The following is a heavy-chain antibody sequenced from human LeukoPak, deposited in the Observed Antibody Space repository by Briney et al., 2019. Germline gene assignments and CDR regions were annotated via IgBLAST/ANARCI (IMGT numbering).Heavy chain of an antibody. CDR3: ARGGGEYDYVWGDYYYGMDV. CDR2: INHSGST. V-gene: IGHV4-34*01. D-gene: IGHD3-16*01. Sequence: SETLSLTCAVYGGSFSGYYWSWIRQPPGKGLEWIGEINHSGSTNYNPSLKSRVTISVDTSKNQFSLKLSSVTAADTAVYYCARGGGEYDYVWGDYYYGMDVWGQGITVTVSS. CDR1: GGSFSGYY. J-gene: IGHJ6*02.